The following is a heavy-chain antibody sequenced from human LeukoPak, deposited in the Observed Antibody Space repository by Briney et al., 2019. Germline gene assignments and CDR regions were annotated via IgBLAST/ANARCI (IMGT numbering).Heavy chain of an antibody. Sequence: GGSLRLSCAASGFPFTSHAMSWVRQAPGKGLEWVSSIGGNGGNIYYADSVKGRFTISRDNSKNTLYLQMNSLRVEGTAVYYCAKYRGFGDSYDSWGQGTLVTVSS. V-gene: IGHV3-23*01. CDR2: IGGNGGNI. CDR3: AKYRGFGDSYDS. D-gene: IGHD3-10*01. CDR1: GFPFTSHA. J-gene: IGHJ4*02.